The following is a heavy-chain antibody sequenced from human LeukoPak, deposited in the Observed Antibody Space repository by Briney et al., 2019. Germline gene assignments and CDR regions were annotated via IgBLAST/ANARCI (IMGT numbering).Heavy chain of an antibody. CDR2: IIPIFGTA. D-gene: IGHD6-6*01. Sequence: SVKVSCKASGGTFSSYAISWVRQAPGQGLEWMGGIIPIFGTANYAQKFQGRVTITADESTSTAYMELSSLRSEDTAVYYCARHGLGIAARLFYYYYMDVWGKGTTVTVSS. CDR1: GGTFSSYA. V-gene: IGHV1-69*01. J-gene: IGHJ6*03. CDR3: ARHGLGIAARLFYYYYMDV.